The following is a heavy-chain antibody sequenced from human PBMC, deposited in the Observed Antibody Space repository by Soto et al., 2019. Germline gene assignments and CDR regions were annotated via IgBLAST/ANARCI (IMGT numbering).Heavy chain of an antibody. CDR2: MNPNSGNT. CDR3: ARGTYDFWISYYYYMDV. D-gene: IGHD3-3*01. Sequence: ASVKVSCKASGYTFTSYDINWVRQATRQGLEWMGWMNPNSGNTGYAQKFQGRVTMTRNTSISTAYMELSSLRSEDTAVYYCARGTYDFWISYYYYMDVWGKGTTVTVSS. J-gene: IGHJ6*03. CDR1: GYTFTSYD. V-gene: IGHV1-8*01.